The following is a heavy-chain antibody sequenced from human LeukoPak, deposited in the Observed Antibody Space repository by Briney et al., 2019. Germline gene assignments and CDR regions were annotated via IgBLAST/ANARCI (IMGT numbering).Heavy chain of an antibody. CDR3: ARRGMILTVDH. J-gene: IGHJ4*02. CDR2: LYPGDSDI. D-gene: IGHD3-10*01. Sequence: GESLKIPCKGSGYSFSSYWIGWVRPMPGKGLEWIVILYPGDSDIRYSPTCQGQVTISADKSINTAYLQWSSLKDSDTAIYYCARRGMILTVDHWGQGTLVTVSS. V-gene: IGHV5-51*01. CDR1: GYSFSSYW.